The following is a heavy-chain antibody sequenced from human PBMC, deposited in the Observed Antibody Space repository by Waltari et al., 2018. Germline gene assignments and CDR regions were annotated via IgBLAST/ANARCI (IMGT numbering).Heavy chain of an antibody. CDR1: GFTFITYW. V-gene: IGHV3-7*03. D-gene: IGHD2-15*01. CDR3: ATTAWGGAFVM. J-gene: IGHJ3*02. CDR2: IKQDGGEK. Sequence: DVQLVESGGGLVQPGGSLRLSCAASGFTFITYWMSWVRQTPGKGLEWVANIKQDGGEKYYLGSVDGRFTISRDNAKNSLYLQMNSLTDDDTAVYYCATTAWGGAFVMWGQGTVVTVS.